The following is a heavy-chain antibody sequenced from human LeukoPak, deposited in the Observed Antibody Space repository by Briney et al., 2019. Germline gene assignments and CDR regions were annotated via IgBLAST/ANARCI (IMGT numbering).Heavy chain of an antibody. V-gene: IGHV1-69*05. CDR3: ARDKLGYCSSTSCYTHDAFDI. Sequence: SVKVSCKASGGTFSSYAISWVRQAPGQGLEWMGGIIPIFGTANYAQKFQGRVTITTDESTSTAYMELSSLRSEDTAVYYCARDKLGYCSSTSCYTHDAFDIWGQGTMVTVSS. CDR2: IIPIFGTA. CDR1: GGTFSSYA. D-gene: IGHD2-2*02. J-gene: IGHJ3*02.